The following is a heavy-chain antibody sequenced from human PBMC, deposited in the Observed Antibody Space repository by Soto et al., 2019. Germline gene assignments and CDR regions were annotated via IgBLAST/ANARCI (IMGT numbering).Heavy chain of an antibody. CDR1: GFTFSSYG. V-gene: IGHV3-21*01. CDR2: ITSSSYI. J-gene: IGHJ4*02. Sequence: GSLRLSCLASGFTFSSYGMNWVRQAPGKGLEWVSSITSSSYIYYADSVKGRFTISRDNAKNSLYLQMNSLRAEDTAVYYCARDDCTSPSCYNPFDYWGQGTLVTVS. D-gene: IGHD2-2*02. CDR3: ARDDCTSPSCYNPFDY.